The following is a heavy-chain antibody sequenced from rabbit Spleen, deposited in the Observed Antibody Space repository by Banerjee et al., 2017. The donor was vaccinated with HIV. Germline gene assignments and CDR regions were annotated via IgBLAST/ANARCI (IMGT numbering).Heavy chain of an antibody. CDR1: GFSFSHGYV. CDR3: ARILVGTSGYGDL. D-gene: IGHD1-1*01. Sequence: QEQLEESGGDLVKPEGSLTLTCKASGFSFSHGYVMCWVRQAPGKGLEWIGCINSSTAKGVYATWAKGRFTISKTSWTTVTLQMTSLTAADRATYFCARILVGTSGYGDLWGPGTLVTVS. V-gene: IGHV1S45*01. CDR2: INSSTAKG. J-gene: IGHJ4*01.